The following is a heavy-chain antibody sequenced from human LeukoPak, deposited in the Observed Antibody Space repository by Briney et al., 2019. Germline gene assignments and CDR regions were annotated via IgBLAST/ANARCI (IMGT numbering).Heavy chain of an antibody. V-gene: IGHV3-23*01. CDR2: ISGSGGST. J-gene: IGHJ5*02. CDR1: GFTFSSYA. CDR3: ATRADLAAAGLGWFDP. Sequence: GGSLRLSCAASGFTFSSYAMSWVRQAPGKGLEWVSAISGSGGSTYYADSVKGRFTISRDNSKNTLYLQMNSLRAEDTAVYYYATRADLAAAGLGWFDPWGQGTLVTVSS. D-gene: IGHD6-13*01.